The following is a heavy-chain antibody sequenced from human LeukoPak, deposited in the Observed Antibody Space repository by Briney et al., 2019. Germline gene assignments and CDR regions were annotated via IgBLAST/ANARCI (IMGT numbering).Heavy chain of an antibody. Sequence: GRSLRLSCAASGFTFDDYAMHWVRLAPGKGLEWISGINWNGGTVVYADPVKGRFSISRDNAKNTLYLQMDSLRPDDTALYFCAKDKVSIPYGMDVWGQGTTAIVSS. J-gene: IGHJ6*02. CDR1: GFTFDDYA. D-gene: IGHD5/OR15-5a*01. V-gene: IGHV3-9*01. CDR3: AKDKVSIPYGMDV. CDR2: INWNGGTV.